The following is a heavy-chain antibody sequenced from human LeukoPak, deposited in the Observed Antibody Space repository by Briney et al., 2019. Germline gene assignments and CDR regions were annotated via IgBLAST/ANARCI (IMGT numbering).Heavy chain of an antibody. J-gene: IGHJ4*02. D-gene: IGHD6-25*01. Sequence: ASVKVSCKASGYTFTSYAMHWVRQAPGQRLEWMGWINAGNGNTKYSQKFQGRVTITRDTSASTAYMELSSLRSEDTAVYYCARDRKSGRAPYYFDYWGQGTLVTVSS. V-gene: IGHV1-3*01. CDR1: GYTFTSYA. CDR3: ARDRKSGRAPYYFDY. CDR2: INAGNGNT.